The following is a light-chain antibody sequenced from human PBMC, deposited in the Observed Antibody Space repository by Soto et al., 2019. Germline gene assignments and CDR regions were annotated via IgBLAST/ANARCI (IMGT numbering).Light chain of an antibody. J-gene: IGKJ4*01. CDR3: QQYNDWPLT. CDR1: QSVTSN. CDR2: DAS. Sequence: KVMTQSPDALSVAQGERATLSCRARQSVTSNLACYQRKPGQAPRLLLHDASTRATGIPARFSCSASGTEFTLTISSLQSEDSAVYYCQQYNDWPLTFGGGTKVEIK. V-gene: IGKV3-15*01.